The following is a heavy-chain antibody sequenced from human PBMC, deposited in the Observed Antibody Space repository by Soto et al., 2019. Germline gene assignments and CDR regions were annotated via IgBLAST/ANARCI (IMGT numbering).Heavy chain of an antibody. CDR2: IYYSGST. V-gene: IGHV4-31*03. J-gene: IGHJ4*02. D-gene: IGHD3-10*01. CDR1: GGSISSGGYY. Sequence: QVQLQESGPGLVKPSQTLSLTCTVSGGSISSGGYYWSWIRQHPGKGLEWIGYIYYSGSTYYNPSLKSRVTISVDTSKNQLALKLSSVTAADTAVYYCASTGGLLWFGDGQTLLDYWCQGTLVTVSS. CDR3: ASTGGLLWFGDGQTLLDY.